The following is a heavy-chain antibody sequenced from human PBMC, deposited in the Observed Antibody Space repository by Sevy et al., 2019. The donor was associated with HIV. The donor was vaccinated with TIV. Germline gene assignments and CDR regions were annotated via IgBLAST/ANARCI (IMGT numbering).Heavy chain of an antibody. CDR2: ISYDGSNE. J-gene: IGHJ1*01. Sequence: GESLKISCAASGFTFSYFSMHWVRQAPGKGLEWVATISYDGSNEHYADSVKGRFTISRDNSKNALYRQMNSLRAEDTAVYSCALERLSSDVAEYFENWGQGTLVTVSS. V-gene: IGHV3-30-3*01. CDR3: ALERLSSDVAEYFEN. D-gene: IGHD1-1*01. CDR1: GFTFSYFS.